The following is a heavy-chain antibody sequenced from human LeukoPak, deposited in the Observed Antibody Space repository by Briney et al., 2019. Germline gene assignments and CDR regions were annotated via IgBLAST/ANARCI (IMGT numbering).Heavy chain of an antibody. D-gene: IGHD5-24*01. J-gene: IGHJ4*02. V-gene: IGHV3-21*01. Sequence: GGSLRLSCAASGFTFSSYSMNWVRQAPGKGLEWVSSISSSSSYIYYADSVKGRFTISRDNAKNSLYLQMNSLRAEDTAVYYCAREGGGYKSAYDYWGQGTLVTVSS. CDR3: AREGGGYKSAYDY. CDR1: GFTFSSYS. CDR2: ISSSSSYI.